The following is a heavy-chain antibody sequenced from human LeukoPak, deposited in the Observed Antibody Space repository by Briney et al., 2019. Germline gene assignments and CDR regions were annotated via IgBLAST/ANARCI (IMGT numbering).Heavy chain of an antibody. CDR1: GFTFSSYE. Sequence: GGSLRLSCAASGFTFSSYEMNWVRQAPGKGLEWISYISSSGSTIYYADSVKGRFSISRDNAKNSLYLQMNSLRAEDTAVYYCASLLPIAAVGFDYWGQGTLVIVSS. D-gene: IGHD6-13*01. CDR3: ASLLPIAAVGFDY. V-gene: IGHV3-48*03. J-gene: IGHJ4*02. CDR2: ISSSGSTI.